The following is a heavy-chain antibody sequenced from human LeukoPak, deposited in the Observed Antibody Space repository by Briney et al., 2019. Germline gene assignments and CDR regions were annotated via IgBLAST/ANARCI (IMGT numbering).Heavy chain of an antibody. Sequence: PGGSLRLSCAASGFTFSSYAMHWVRQAPGKGLEWVAVISYDGSNKYYADSVKGRFTISRDNSKNTLYLQMISLRAEDTAVYYCARDQVIRVGYYYYGMDVWGQGTTVTVSS. CDR1: GFTFSSYA. J-gene: IGHJ6*02. CDR3: ARDQVIRVGYYYYGMDV. D-gene: IGHD3-22*01. V-gene: IGHV3-30-3*01. CDR2: ISYDGSNK.